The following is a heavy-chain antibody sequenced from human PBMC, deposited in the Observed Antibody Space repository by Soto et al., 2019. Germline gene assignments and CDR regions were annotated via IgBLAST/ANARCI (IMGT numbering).Heavy chain of an antibody. Sequence: QVQLQESGPGLVKPSRTLSLTCAVSGGSISSSNWWSWVRQPPGKGLEWIGEIYHSGSTNYNPSLKSRVTMSVDKFKTQFSLKLSSVTAADTAVYYCARVSGSYYYGMDVWGQGTTVTVSS. CDR1: GGSISSSNW. D-gene: IGHD1-26*01. CDR3: ARVSGSYYYGMDV. CDR2: IYHSGST. V-gene: IGHV4-4*02. J-gene: IGHJ6*02.